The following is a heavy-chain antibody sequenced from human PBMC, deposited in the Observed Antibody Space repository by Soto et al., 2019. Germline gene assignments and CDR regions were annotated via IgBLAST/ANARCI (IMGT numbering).Heavy chain of an antibody. D-gene: IGHD2-2*01. V-gene: IGHV3-33*01. Sequence: GGSLRLSCAASGFTFSSYGMHGVRQAPGKGREWVAVIWYDGNNKYYADSVKGRFTISRDNSKNTLYLQMNSLRAEDTAVYYCARDLARYCSSTSCSPHYYYGMDVWGQGTTVTVSS. CDR3: ARDLARYCSSTSCSPHYYYGMDV. CDR1: GFTFSSYG. J-gene: IGHJ6*02. CDR2: IWYDGNNK.